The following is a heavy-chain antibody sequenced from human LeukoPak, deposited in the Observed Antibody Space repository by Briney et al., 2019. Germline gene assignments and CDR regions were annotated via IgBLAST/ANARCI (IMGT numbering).Heavy chain of an antibody. CDR2: ISTNGGST. V-gene: IGHV3-64*01. Sequence: GGSLRLSCAASGFTFSSYAMYWVRQAPGKGLEYVSAISTNGGSTYYANSVKGRSTISRDNSKNTLYLQMGSLRAEDMGVYYCAGGSSWYRGIGYWGQGTLVTVSS. CDR3: AGGSSWYRGIGY. J-gene: IGHJ4*02. CDR1: GFTFSSYA. D-gene: IGHD6-13*01.